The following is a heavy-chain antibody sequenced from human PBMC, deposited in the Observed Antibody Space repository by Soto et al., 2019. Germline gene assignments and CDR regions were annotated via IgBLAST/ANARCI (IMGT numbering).Heavy chain of an antibody. CDR1: GFTFTNSA. D-gene: IGHD6-19*01. V-gene: IGHV1-58*01. CDR2: IVVGTGNT. CDR3: AATSGGWNRGMDV. Sequence: ASVKVSCKASGFTFTNSAVQWVRQARGQRLECIGWIVVGTGNTNYAQELQDRVTITRDKSTGTAFMELSSLRSEDTAVHYCAATSGGWNRGMDVWGQGTTVTVSS. J-gene: IGHJ6*02.